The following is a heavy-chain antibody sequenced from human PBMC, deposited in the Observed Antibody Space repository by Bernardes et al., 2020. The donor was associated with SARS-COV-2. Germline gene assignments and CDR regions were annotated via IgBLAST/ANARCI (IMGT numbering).Heavy chain of an antibody. J-gene: IGHJ4*02. D-gene: IGHD1-1*01. CDR3: AHRRVGNWNDSPYFDY. CDR2: IYWDDDK. CDR1: GFSLSTSGVG. Sequence: SGPTLVKPTQTLTLTCTFSGFSLSTSGVGVGWIRQPPGKALEWLALIYWDDDKRYSPSLKSRLTITKDTSKNQVVLTMTNMDPVDTATYYCAHRRVGNWNDSPYFDYWGQGTLVTVSS. V-gene: IGHV2-5*02.